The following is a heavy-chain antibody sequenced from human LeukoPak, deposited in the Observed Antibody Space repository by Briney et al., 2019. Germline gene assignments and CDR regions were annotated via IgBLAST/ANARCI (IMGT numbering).Heavy chain of an antibody. V-gene: IGHV3-73*01. J-gene: IGHJ4*02. Sequence: GGSLRLSCAASGFTFSGSAMHWVRQASGKGLEWVGRIRSKANSYATAYAASVKGRFTISRDDSKNTAYLQMNSLKTEDTAVYYCARGGAPGDYFDYWGQGTLVTVSS. D-gene: IGHD3-16*01. CDR1: GFTFSGSA. CDR2: IRSKANSYAT. CDR3: ARGGAPGDYFDY.